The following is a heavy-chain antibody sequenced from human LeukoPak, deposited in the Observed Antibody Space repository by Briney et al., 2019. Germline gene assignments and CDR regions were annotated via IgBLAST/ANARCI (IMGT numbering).Heavy chain of an antibody. D-gene: IGHD2-2*02. CDR1: GFTFSNYA. Sequence: GGSLRLSCAASGFTFSNYAMHWVRQAPGKGLEWVAVISYDGSDKDYADSVKGRFTISRDNPDNTLYLQMNNLTLQDTAIYYCAKTGDCRSTSCYMAFDYWGQGSLVTVSS. CDR3: AKTGDCRSTSCYMAFDY. V-gene: IGHV3-30*04. J-gene: IGHJ4*02. CDR2: ISYDGSDK.